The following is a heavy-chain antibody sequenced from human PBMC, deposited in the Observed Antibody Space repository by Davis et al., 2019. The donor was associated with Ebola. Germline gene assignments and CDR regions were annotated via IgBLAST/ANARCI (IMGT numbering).Heavy chain of an antibody. D-gene: IGHD2-21*02. V-gene: IGHV5-51*01. CDR1: GYTFTSYW. CDR3: ARRGIVVVTAKDAFDI. J-gene: IGHJ3*02. Sequence: GESLKISCKGSGYTFTSYWIAWVRQVPGKGLEWMGSIYPGDSDTRYSPSFQGQVTISADKSISTAYLQWSSLKASDTAMYYCARRGIVVVTAKDAFDIWGQGTMVTVSS. CDR2: IYPGDSDT.